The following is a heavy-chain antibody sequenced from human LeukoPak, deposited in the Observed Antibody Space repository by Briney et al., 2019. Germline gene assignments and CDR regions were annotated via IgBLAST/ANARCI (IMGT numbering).Heavy chain of an antibody. CDR3: ARHTDSSGWTGYFQH. J-gene: IGHJ1*01. Sequence: SETLSLTCTVSGGSISGNYWSWIRQPPGKGLEWIGFIYYRGSTDYNPSLKSRVTISVDTYKNQFSLKLSSVTAADTAVFYCARHTDSSGWTGYFQHWSQGTLVTVSS. D-gene: IGHD6-19*01. CDR1: GGSISGNY. V-gene: IGHV4-59*08. CDR2: IYYRGST.